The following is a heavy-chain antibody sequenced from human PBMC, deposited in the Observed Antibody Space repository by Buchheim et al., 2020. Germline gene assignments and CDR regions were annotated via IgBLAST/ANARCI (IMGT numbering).Heavy chain of an antibody. J-gene: IGHJ6*02. CDR3: ARDGYNNFGEYFAMDV. CDR2: IYYTGAT. V-gene: IGHV4-31*03. CDR1: GGSINRGGYY. Sequence: QMQLQESGPGLVKPLQTLSLTCTVSGGSINRGGYYWSWIRQHSVRGLEWIGYIYYTGATYYSTSLKSRVSISVDMSKNQFSLGVNSVTAADTAVYFCARDGYNNFGEYFAMDVWGQGT. D-gene: IGHD4-11*01.